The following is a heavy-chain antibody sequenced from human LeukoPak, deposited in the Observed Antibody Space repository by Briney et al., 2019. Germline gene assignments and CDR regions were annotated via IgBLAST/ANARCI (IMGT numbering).Heavy chain of an antibody. J-gene: IGHJ1*01. CDR2: INPNSGGT. CDR1: GYTFTGYY. D-gene: IGHD3-22*01. V-gene: IGHV1-2*02. CDR3: ARGPYYYDSSGSRFHH. Sequence: GASVKVSCKASGYTFTGYYLHWVRQAPGQGLEWMGWINPNSGGTNYAQKFQGRVTMTRDTSISTVSMELSRLRSDDTAVYYCARGPYYYDSSGSRFHHWGQGTLVTVSS.